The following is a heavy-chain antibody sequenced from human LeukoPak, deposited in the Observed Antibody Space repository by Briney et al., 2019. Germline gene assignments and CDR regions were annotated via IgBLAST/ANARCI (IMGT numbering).Heavy chain of an antibody. V-gene: IGHV4-59*11. CDR3: ARVVKDYGDSVEGVDP. CDR2: IYYSGST. Sequence: SETLSLTCTVSGGSLNLHYWTWIRQPPGKGLEWIGYIYYSGSTSYSPSLKSRVTISVDTSRNQFSLKLSSVTAADTAVYYCARVVKDYGDSVEGVDPWGQGTLVTVSS. CDR1: GGSLNLHY. J-gene: IGHJ5*02. D-gene: IGHD4-17*01.